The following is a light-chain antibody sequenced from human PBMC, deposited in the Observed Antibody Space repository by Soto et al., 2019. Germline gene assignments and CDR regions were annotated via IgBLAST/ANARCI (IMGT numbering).Light chain of an antibody. CDR3: QQIYSAPLT. V-gene: IGKV1-39*01. Sequence: DIQMTQSPSSLSASVGDRVTITCRASQSITTYLNWYRQKPGKAPKLLIYAESSLQSGVPSRFSGSGSETEFTLSISSLQPEDFATYFCQQIYSAPLTFGGGTKVEIK. CDR1: QSITTY. J-gene: IGKJ4*01. CDR2: AES.